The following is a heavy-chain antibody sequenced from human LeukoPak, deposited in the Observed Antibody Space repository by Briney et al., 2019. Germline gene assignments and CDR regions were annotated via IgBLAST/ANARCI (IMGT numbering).Heavy chain of an antibody. Sequence: GGSLRLSCAPSGFSLRTYAMNWVRQAPGKGLEWVSTISGGGDGALYADSVKGRFTISRDNSKNTLYLQMNSLRAEDTAVYYGTRDRLVAAAGCHPWGQGTLVTVSS. D-gene: IGHD6-13*01. CDR1: GFSLRTYA. CDR3: TRDRLVAAAGCHP. CDR2: ISGGGDGA. J-gene: IGHJ5*02. V-gene: IGHV3-23*01.